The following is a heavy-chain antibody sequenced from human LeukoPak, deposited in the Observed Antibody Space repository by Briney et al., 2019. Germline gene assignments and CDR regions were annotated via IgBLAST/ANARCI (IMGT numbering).Heavy chain of an antibody. CDR1: GGSISSYY. CDR2: IYHSGST. V-gene: IGHV4-59*12. J-gene: IGHJ2*01. D-gene: IGHD1-1*01. CDR3: ARSTGYWYFDL. Sequence: SETLSLTCTVSGGSISSYYWSWIRQPPGKGLEWIGYIYHSGSTYYNPSLKSRVTISVDRSKNQFSLKLSSVTAADTAVYYCARSTGYWYFDLWGRGTLVTVSS.